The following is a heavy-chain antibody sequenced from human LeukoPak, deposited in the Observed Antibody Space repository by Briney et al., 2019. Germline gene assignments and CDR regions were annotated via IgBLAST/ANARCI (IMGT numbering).Heavy chain of an antibody. V-gene: IGHV3-21*01. J-gene: IGHJ6*03. D-gene: IGHD3-3*01. CDR1: GFTFSSYS. Sequence: NPGGSLRLSCAASGFTFSSYSMNWVRQAPGKGLEWVSSISSSSSYIYYADSVKGRFTISRDNAKNSLYLQMNSLRAEDTAVYYCARLGGSLFWYYYYYMDVWGKGTTVTISS. CDR3: ARLGGSLFWYYYYYMDV. CDR2: ISSSSSYI.